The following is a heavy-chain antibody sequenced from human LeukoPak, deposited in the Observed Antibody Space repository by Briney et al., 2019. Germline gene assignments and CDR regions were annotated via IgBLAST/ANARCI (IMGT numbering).Heavy chain of an antibody. CDR1: GYTFTSYG. CDR3: ARDRDLGYCSGGSCYGNWFDP. CDR2: ISAYNGNT. D-gene: IGHD2-15*01. V-gene: IGHV1-18*01. J-gene: IGHJ5*02. Sequence: ASVKVSCKASGYTFTSYGISWVRQAPGQGLEWMGWISAYNGNTNYAQKLQGRVTMTTDTSTSTAYMELRSLRSDDTAVYYCARDRDLGYCSGGSCYGNWFDPWGQGTLLTVSS.